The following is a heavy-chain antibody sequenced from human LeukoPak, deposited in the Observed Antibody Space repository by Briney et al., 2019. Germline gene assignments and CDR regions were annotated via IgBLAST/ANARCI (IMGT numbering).Heavy chain of an antibody. J-gene: IGHJ4*02. Sequence: GGPLRLSCAASGFTFSSYGMHWVRQATGKGLEWVAFIRYDGSNKYYADSVKGRFTISRDNSKNTLYLQMNSLRAEDTAVYYCAKVDYYDDSSGYFFDYWGQGTLVTVSS. CDR2: IRYDGSNK. V-gene: IGHV3-30*02. D-gene: IGHD3-22*01. CDR3: AKVDYYDDSSGYFFDY. CDR1: GFTFSSYG.